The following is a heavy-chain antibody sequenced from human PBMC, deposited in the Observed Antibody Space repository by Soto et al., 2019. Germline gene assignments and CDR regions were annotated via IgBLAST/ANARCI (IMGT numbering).Heavy chain of an antibody. CDR3: ARQIYDSDTGPNFQYYFDS. J-gene: IGHJ4*02. CDR2: IDPSDSQT. V-gene: IGHV5-10-1*01. Sequence: SCKGSGYSFAGYWITWVRQKPGKGLEWMGRIDPSDSQTYYSPSFRGHVTISVTKSITTVFLQWSSLKASDTAMYYCARQIYDSDTGPNFQYYFDSWGQGTPVTVSS. D-gene: IGHD3-22*01. CDR1: GYSFAGYW.